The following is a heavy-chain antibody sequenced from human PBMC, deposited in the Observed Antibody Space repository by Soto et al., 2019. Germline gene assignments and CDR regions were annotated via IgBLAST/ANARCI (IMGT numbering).Heavy chain of an antibody. V-gene: IGHV3-9*01. D-gene: IGHD4-17*01. CDR1: GFTFDDYA. CDR3: ASGPHLYYGDIRF. J-gene: IGHJ4*02. CDR2: ISWYGDSI. Sequence: EVQLVESGGGLVQPGRSLRLSCAASGFTFDDYAMHWVRQAPGKGLEWVSGISWYGDSIDYADSVKGRFTISRDNAKNSLYLQMNSLRAEDTALYYCASGPHLYYGDIRFWGQGTLVTVSS.